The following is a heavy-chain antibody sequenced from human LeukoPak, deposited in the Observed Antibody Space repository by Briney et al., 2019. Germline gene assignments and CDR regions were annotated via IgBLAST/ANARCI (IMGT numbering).Heavy chain of an antibody. CDR1: GGSISSGGYY. D-gene: IGHD1-26*01. CDR2: IYYSGST. Sequence: PSHTLSLTCTVSGGSISSGGYYWSWTRQHPGRGLGWIGYIYYSGSTYYNPSLKRRLNISVETSTNYFSVQLSSLTPAYMAVYCCARCAWSYVETLFVCWGGGALLTVSS. V-gene: IGHV4-31*03. CDR3: ARCAWSYVETLFVC. J-gene: IGHJ4*02.